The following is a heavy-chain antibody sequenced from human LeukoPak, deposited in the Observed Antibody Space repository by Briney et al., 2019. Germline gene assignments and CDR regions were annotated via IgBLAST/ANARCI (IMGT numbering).Heavy chain of an antibody. CDR1: GFTFSSYS. J-gene: IGHJ4*02. V-gene: IGHV3-21*01. CDR2: ISRGGDYT. D-gene: IGHD6-19*01. Sequence: GGSLRLSCAASGFTFSSYSMNWVRQAPGKGLEWVSSISRGGDYTYSEDSVKGRFTISRDNAKDSLYLQLNSLRAEDTAVYYCARDLMAVAGTGFDYWGQGALVAVSS. CDR3: ARDLMAVAGTGFDY.